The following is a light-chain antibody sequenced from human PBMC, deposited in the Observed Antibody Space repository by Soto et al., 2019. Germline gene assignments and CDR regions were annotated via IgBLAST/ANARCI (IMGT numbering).Light chain of an antibody. CDR2: AAS. CDR3: QRSYSTPT. V-gene: IGKV1-39*01. CDR1: QSIRNF. J-gene: IGKJ1*01. Sequence: DIQMTQSPSSLSASVGDRVTITGRASQSIRNFLNWYQQKPGKAPKVLIYAASSLQSGVPSRFSGSGSGTDFTLTISSLQPEDSATYYCQRSYSTPTFGQGTKVDIK.